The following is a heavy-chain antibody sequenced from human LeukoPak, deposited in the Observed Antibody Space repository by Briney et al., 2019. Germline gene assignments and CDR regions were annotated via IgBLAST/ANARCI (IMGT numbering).Heavy chain of an antibody. Sequence: PSETLSLTCTVSGGSISSGGYYWSWIRQRPGKGWDWIGYIYYSGSTYYNPSLKSRVTISVDTSKNQFSLKLSSVTAADTAVYYCARGVGDSSGDSFDYWGQGTLVTVSS. CDR1: GGSISSGGYY. D-gene: IGHD3-22*01. J-gene: IGHJ4*02. CDR2: IYYSGST. CDR3: ARGVGDSSGDSFDY. V-gene: IGHV4-31*03.